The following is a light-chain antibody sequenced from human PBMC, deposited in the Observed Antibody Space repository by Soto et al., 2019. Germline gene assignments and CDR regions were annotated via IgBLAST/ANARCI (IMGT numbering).Light chain of an antibody. Sequence: DIQMTQSPSTLSASVGDRVTITCRASQPINIWLAWHQQKPGKAPKLLIYKASTLESGVPSRFSGSGSGTEFTLTITSLQPADFATYYCQQYYSYGTFGQGTKVEIK. CDR2: KAS. V-gene: IGKV1-5*03. CDR3: QQYYSYGT. J-gene: IGKJ1*01. CDR1: QPINIW.